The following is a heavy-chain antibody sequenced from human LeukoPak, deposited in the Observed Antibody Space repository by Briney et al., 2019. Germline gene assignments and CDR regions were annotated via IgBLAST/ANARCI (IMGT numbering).Heavy chain of an antibody. CDR1: GFTFSSYE. J-gene: IGHJ3*02. V-gene: IGHV3-48*03. D-gene: IGHD2-15*01. CDR3: ARDLYSGAFDI. Sequence: QSGGSLRLSCAASGFTFSSYEMNWVRQAPGKGLEWVSYISSSGSTIYYADSVKGRFTISRDNAKNSLYLQMNSLRAEDTAVYYCARDLYSGAFDIWGQGTMVTVSS. CDR2: ISSSGSTI.